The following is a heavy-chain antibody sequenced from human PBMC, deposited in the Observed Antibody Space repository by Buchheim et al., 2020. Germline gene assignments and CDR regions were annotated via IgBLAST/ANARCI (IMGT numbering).Heavy chain of an antibody. CDR2: ISHDGSNK. J-gene: IGHJ6*02. CDR3: AKEMYSYGYVYYYGMDV. Sequence: QVQLVESGGGVVQPGRSLRLSCAASGFTFSSYGMHWVRQAPGKGLEWVAVISHDGSNKYYADSVKGRFTISRDNSKNTLYLQMNSLRAEDTAVYYCAKEMYSYGYVYYYGMDVWGQGTT. D-gene: IGHD5-18*01. CDR1: GFTFSSYG. V-gene: IGHV3-30*18.